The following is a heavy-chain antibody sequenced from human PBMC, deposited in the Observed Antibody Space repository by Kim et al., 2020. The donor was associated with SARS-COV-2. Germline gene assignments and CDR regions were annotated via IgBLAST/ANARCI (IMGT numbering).Heavy chain of an antibody. D-gene: IGHD3-22*01. CDR3: ASDYYYDSSGFDY. V-gene: IGHV3-74*01. J-gene: IGHJ4*02. CDR2: INSAGSST. Sequence: GGSLRLSCAASGFNFSSYWMHWVRQAPGQGLVWVSRINSAGSSTSYADSVKGLFTISRDNAKNTLYLQMNSLRAEVTAVYYCASDYYYDSSGFDYWGRGTLVTVSS. CDR1: GFNFSSYW.